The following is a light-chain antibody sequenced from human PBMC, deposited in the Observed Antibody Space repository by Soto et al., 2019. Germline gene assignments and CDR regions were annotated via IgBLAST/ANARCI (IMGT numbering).Light chain of an antibody. CDR2: RDS. Sequence: QSVLTQPPSASGTPGQRVTISCYGNSSNIGSNSVYWYQQFPGTAPKLLIYRDSQRPSGVPDRFSGSKSGTSASLAISGLRSEDEADYHCAAWDGSLRALLFGGGTKLTVL. CDR3: AAWDGSLRALL. V-gene: IGLV1-47*01. J-gene: IGLJ2*01. CDR1: SSNIGSNS.